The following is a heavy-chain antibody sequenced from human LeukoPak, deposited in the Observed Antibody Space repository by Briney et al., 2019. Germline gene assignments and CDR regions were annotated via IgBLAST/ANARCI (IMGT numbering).Heavy chain of an antibody. Sequence: ASVKVSCKASGYTFTSYDINWVRQATGQGLEWMGWMNPNSGNTGYAQKFQGRVTMTRNTSISTAYMELSSLRSEDTAVYYCARSKRIYGSGKGGFDRWGQGTLVTVSS. CDR1: GYTFTSYD. J-gene: IGHJ5*02. V-gene: IGHV1-8*01. CDR2: MNPNSGNT. D-gene: IGHD3-10*01. CDR3: ARSKRIYGSGKGGFDR.